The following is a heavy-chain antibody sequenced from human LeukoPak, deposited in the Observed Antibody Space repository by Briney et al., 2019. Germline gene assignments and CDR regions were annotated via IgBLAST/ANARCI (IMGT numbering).Heavy chain of an antibody. V-gene: IGHV3-53*01. J-gene: IGHJ4*02. D-gene: IGHD3-22*01. CDR1: PGITFSDYW. Sequence: GGSLRLSCAASPGITFSDYWMNWVRQAPGKGLEWVSVIYSGGSTYYADSVKGRFTISRDNSKNTLYLQMNSLRAEDTAVYYCARESGGYYYYFDYWGQGTLVTVSS. CDR3: ARESGGYYYYFDY. CDR2: IYSGGST.